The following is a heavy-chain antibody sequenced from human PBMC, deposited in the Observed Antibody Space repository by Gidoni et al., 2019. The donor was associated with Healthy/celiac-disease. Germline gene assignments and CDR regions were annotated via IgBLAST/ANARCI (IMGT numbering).Heavy chain of an antibody. J-gene: IGHJ5*02. CDR3: AGALGFGYCSSTSCSRYWFDP. CDR1: GYTFTGYY. Sequence: QVQLVQSGAEVKKPGASVKVSCKASGYTFTGYYMHWVRQAPGQGLEWMGWINPNSGGTNYAQKFQGRVTMTRDTSISTAYMELSRLRSDDTAVYYCAGALGFGYCSSTSCSRYWFDPWGQGTLVTVSS. D-gene: IGHD2-2*03. CDR2: INPNSGGT. V-gene: IGHV1-2*02.